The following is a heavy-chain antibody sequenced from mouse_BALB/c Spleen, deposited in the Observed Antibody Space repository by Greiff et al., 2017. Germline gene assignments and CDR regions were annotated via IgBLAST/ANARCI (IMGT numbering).Heavy chain of an antibody. Sequence: VQLQQSGGGLVQPGGSRKLSCAASGFTFSSFGMHWVRQAPEKGLEWVAYISSGSSTIYYADTVKGRFTISRDNPKNTLFLQMTSLRSEDTAMYYCARIYYGNYVGAMDYWGQGTSVTVSS. V-gene: IGHV5-17*02. CDR3: ARIYYGNYVGAMDY. D-gene: IGHD2-1*01. CDR2: ISSGSSTI. CDR1: GFTFSSFG. J-gene: IGHJ4*01.